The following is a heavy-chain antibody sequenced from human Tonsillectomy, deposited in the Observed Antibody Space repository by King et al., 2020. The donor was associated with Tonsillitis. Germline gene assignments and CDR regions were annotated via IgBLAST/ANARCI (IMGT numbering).Heavy chain of an antibody. D-gene: IGHD3-3*01. CDR1: GFPFSTYA. V-gene: IGHV3-23*04. J-gene: IGHJ6*02. Sequence: VQLVESGGGLVQPGGSLRLSCAASGFPFSTYAMTWFRQAPGKGLEWVSVMSGAGARTYHADSVKGRFTISRDNSKNTLYLQMNSLRAEDTAVYYCAKCPYDFWSGGLYYAMDVWGQGTTVTVSS. CDR2: MSGAGART. CDR3: AKCPYDFWSGGLYYAMDV.